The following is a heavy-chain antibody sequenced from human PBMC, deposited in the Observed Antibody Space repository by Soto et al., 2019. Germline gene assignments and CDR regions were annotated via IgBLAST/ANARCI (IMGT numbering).Heavy chain of an antibody. CDR3: GKGILAARIGPYAMDV. CDR2: ISYDGNYI. Sequence: QVQLVESGGGVVQPGASLRLSCAASGFTFSSYAMHWVRQAPGKGLEWVGVISYDGNYIYYADSVKGRFTISRDNSKNTLYVQVNSLRPEDTAGYYWGKGILAARIGPYAMDVGGQGTTVTVSS. CDR1: GFTFSSYA. V-gene: IGHV3-30*18. J-gene: IGHJ6*02. D-gene: IGHD6-13*01.